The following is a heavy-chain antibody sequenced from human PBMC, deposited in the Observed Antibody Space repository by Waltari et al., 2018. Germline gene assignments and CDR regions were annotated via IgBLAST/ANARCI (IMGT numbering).Heavy chain of an antibody. Sequence: EVQLVESGGVVVQPGGSLRLSCAASGFPFDDYTMHWLRQAPGKGLEWVSLISWDGGSTYYADSVKGRFTISRDNSKNSLYLQMNSLRTEDTALYYCAKITYGSGSYFDYWGQGTLVTVSS. V-gene: IGHV3-43*01. J-gene: IGHJ4*02. CDR2: ISWDGGST. CDR1: GFPFDDYT. CDR3: AKITYGSGSYFDY. D-gene: IGHD3-10*01.